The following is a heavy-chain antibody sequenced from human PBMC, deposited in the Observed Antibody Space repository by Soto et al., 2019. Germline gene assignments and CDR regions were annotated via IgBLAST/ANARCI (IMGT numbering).Heavy chain of an antibody. J-gene: IGHJ5*02. CDR3: ARYLPRYCSGGSRWSWFDP. D-gene: IGHD2-15*01. CDR1: GYTFTGYY. CDR2: INPNSGGT. Sequence: ASVKVSCKASGYTFTGYYMHWVRQAPGQGLEWMGWINPNSGGTNYAQKFQGRVTMTRDTSISTAYMELSRLRSDDTAVYYCARYLPRYCSGGSRWSWFDPWGQGTLVTVSS. V-gene: IGHV1-2*02.